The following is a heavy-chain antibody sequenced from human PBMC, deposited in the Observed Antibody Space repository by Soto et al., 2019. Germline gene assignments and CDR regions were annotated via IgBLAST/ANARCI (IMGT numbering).Heavy chain of an antibody. V-gene: IGHV1-2*02. D-gene: IGHD2-21*02. CDR2: INPYSGAT. CDR1: GYTFSDYS. Sequence: QVQLVQSGAEVKKPGASVKVSCKTSGYTFSDYSMHWVRQAPGHGLERMGWINPYSGATGYAQRFQGRATMTMDTSIKTVDLAVTSLGSGDTAVITCARGVGDGDCSRVDWGQGTLVPASS. CDR3: ARGVGDGDCSRVD. J-gene: IGHJ4*02.